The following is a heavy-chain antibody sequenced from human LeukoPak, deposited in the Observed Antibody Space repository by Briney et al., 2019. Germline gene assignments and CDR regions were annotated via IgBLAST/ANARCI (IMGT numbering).Heavy chain of an antibody. J-gene: IGHJ4*02. CDR2: IWYDGSSK. V-gene: IGHV3-33*01. Sequence: PGGSLRLSCAASGFTFSSYGMHRVRQAPGKGLEWVAVIWYDGSSKYYADSVKGRFTISRDNSKNTLYLQMNSLRAEDTAVYYCARSLAVAYFDYWGQGTLVTVSS. D-gene: IGHD6-19*01. CDR1: GFTFSSYG. CDR3: ARSLAVAYFDY.